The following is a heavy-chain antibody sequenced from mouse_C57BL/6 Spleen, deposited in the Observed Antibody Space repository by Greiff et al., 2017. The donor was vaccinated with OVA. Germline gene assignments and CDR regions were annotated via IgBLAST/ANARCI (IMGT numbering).Heavy chain of an antibody. Sequence: VQLQQPGAELVKPGASVKLSCKASGYTFTSYWMHWVKQRPGRGLEWIGRIDPNSGGTKYNEKFKSKATLTVDKPSSTAYMQLSSPTSEDSAVYYCARGGFYYGSSYYAMDYWGQGTSVTVSA. J-gene: IGHJ4*01. CDR1: GYTFTSYW. CDR2: IDPNSGGT. CDR3: ARGGFYYGSSYYAMDY. V-gene: IGHV1-72*01. D-gene: IGHD1-1*01.